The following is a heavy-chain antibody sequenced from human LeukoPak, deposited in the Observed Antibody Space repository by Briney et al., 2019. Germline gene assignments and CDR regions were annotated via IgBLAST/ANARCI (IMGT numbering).Heavy chain of an antibody. J-gene: IGHJ4*02. CDR3: ARAGYYGSGSYSDY. V-gene: IGHV4-34*01. Sequence: SETLSLTCAVYGGSFSGYYWSLIRQPPGKGLEWIGEINHSGSTNYNPSLKSRVTISVDTSKNQFSLKLSSVTAADTAVYYCARAGYYGSGSYSDYWGQGTLVTVSS. CDR1: GGSFSGYY. CDR2: INHSGST. D-gene: IGHD3-10*01.